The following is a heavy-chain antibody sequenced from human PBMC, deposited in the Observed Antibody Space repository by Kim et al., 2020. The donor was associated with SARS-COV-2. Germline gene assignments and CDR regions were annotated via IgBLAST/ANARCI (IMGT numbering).Heavy chain of an antibody. CDR2: ISCSSGAT. D-gene: IGHD3-10*01. CDR1: GLTFSSYA. CDR3: AQGHLLYYYGLLSDFDY. V-gene: IGHV3-23*01. Sequence: GGSLRLSCAASGLTFSSYAMIWVRQAPGKGLEWVSLISCSSGATEYADSVKGRFTISRDNSKNTLYLQMKSLRAEDTAFYFCAQGHLLYYYGLLSDFDY. J-gene: IGHJ4*01.